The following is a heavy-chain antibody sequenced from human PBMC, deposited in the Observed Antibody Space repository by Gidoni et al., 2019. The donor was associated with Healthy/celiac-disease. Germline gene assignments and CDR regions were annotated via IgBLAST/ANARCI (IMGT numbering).Heavy chain of an antibody. Sequence: EVQLVESGGGLVQPGGSLRLSCAASGFTFSSYWRHWVRQAPGKGLVWVSRINSDGSITSYADSVKGRFTISRDNAKNTLYLQMNSLRAEDTAVYYCARDPNGYSQHFDYWGQGTLVTFSS. CDR2: INSDGSIT. J-gene: IGHJ4*02. D-gene: IGHD5-18*01. CDR3: ARDPNGYSQHFDY. CDR1: GFTFSSYW. V-gene: IGHV3-74*01.